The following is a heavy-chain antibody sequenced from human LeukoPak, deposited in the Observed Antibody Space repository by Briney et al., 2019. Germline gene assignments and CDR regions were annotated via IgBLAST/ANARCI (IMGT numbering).Heavy chain of an antibody. CDR2: VNPSGGST. Sequence: ASVKVSRKASGYTFTSYYMHWVRQAPGQGLEWMGIVNPSGGSTSYAQKFQGRVTMTRDMSTSTVYMELSSLRSEDTAVYYCARAPQGQQLFQHWGQGTLVTVSS. CDR1: GYTFTSYY. V-gene: IGHV1-46*01. D-gene: IGHD6-13*01. J-gene: IGHJ1*01. CDR3: ARAPQGQQLFQH.